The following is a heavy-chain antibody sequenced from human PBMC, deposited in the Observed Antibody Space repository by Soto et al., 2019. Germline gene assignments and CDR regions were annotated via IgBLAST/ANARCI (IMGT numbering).Heavy chain of an antibody. D-gene: IGHD1-7*01. CDR1: GGSFTSNNW. J-gene: IGHJ4*02. CDR2: IYRTGST. CDR3: ASRDPGTSVDY. V-gene: IGHV4-4*02. Sequence: SETLALPCAGSGGSFTSNNWWTWVRQPPGQGLEWIGEIYRTGSTNYNPSLKSRVTISLDKSENQFSLKVTSLTAADTAVYYCASRDPGTSVDYWGQGTLVTVSS.